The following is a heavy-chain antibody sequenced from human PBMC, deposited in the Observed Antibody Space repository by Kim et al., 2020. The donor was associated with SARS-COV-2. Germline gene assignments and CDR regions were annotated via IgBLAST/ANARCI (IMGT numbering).Heavy chain of an antibody. CDR1: GFTFSSYA. J-gene: IGHJ3*02. CDR2: ISYDGSNK. V-gene: IGHV3-30-3*01. Sequence: GGSLRLSCAASGFTFSSYAMHWVRQAPGKGLEWVAVISYDGSNKYYADSVKGRFTISRDNSKNTLYLQMNSLRAEDTAVYYCARDSDASSGSDAFDIWGQGTMVTVSS. D-gene: IGHD3-22*01. CDR3: ARDSDASSGSDAFDI.